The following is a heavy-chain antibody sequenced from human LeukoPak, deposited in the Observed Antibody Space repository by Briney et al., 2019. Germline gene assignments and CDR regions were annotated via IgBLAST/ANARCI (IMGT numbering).Heavy chain of an antibody. CDR1: GFPVSSNY. Sequence: GGSLSLSCAASGFPVSSNYMSWVRQAPGKGLEWVSVIYSGGSTYYADSVKGRFTISRDNSKNTLYLQMNSLRAEDTAVYYCARYYYDSSGYPYYFDYWGQGTLVTVSS. J-gene: IGHJ4*02. CDR2: IYSGGST. D-gene: IGHD3-22*01. CDR3: ARYYYDSSGYPYYFDY. V-gene: IGHV3-53*01.